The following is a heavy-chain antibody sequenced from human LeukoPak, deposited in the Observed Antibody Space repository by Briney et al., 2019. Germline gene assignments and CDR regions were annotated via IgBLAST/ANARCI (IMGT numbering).Heavy chain of an antibody. Sequence: ASVKASCKAFGYTFTGYYMHWVRQAPGQGLEWMGWINPNSGGTNYAQKFQGRVTMTRNTSISTAYMELSSLRSEDTAVYYCARAHCSGGSCPNWFDPWGQGTLVTVSS. CDR2: INPNSGGT. CDR3: ARAHCSGGSCPNWFDP. V-gene: IGHV1-2*02. CDR1: GYTFTGYY. J-gene: IGHJ5*02. D-gene: IGHD2-15*01.